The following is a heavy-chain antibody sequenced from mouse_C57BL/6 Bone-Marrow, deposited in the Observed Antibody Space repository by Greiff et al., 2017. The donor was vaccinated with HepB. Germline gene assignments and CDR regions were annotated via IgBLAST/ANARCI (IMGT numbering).Heavy chain of an antibody. CDR1: GYTFTSYW. CDR3: AIGAYYSNYYYAMDY. CDR2: IHPSDSDT. J-gene: IGHJ4*01. Sequence: QVQLKQPGAELVKPGASVKVSCKASGYTFTSYWMHWVKQRPGQGLEWIGRIHPSDSDTNYNQKFKGKATLTVDKSSSTAYMQLSSLTSEDSAVYYCAIGAYYSNYYYAMDYWGQGTSVTVSS. V-gene: IGHV1-74*01. D-gene: IGHD2-5*01.